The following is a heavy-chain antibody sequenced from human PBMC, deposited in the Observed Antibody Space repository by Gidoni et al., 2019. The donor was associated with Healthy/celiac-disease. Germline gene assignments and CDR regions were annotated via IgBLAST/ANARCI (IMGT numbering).Heavy chain of an antibody. V-gene: IGHV3-23*01. J-gene: IGHJ4*02. D-gene: IGHD6-13*01. CDR2: ISGSGGST. Sequence: EVQLLASGGGLVQPGGSLRLSCAASGFSFSSYAMSWVRQATGKGLEWVSAISGSGGSTYYADSVKGRFTISRDNSKNTLYLQMNSLRAEDTAVYYCAKDPRGYSSSWEYYFDYWGQGTLVTVSS. CDR3: AKDPRGYSSSWEYYFDY. CDR1: GFSFSSYA.